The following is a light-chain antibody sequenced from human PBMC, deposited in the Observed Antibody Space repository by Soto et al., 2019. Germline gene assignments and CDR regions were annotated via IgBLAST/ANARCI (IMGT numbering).Light chain of an antibody. Sequence: QPASVSGSPGQSITISCTGTSSDVGGYNYVSWYQQHPGKAPKLMIYDVSNRPSGVSNRFSGSKSVNTASLTISGLQAEDEADYYCSSYTSSSTVVFGGGTKLTVL. J-gene: IGLJ2*01. CDR3: SSYTSSSTVV. CDR1: SSDVGGYNY. V-gene: IGLV2-14*03. CDR2: DVS.